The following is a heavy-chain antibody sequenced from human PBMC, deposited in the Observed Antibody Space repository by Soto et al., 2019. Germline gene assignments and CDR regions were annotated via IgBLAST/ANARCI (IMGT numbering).Heavy chain of an antibody. CDR2: IRNQSYYATI. Sequence: EVQLVESGGGLVQPGRSLRLSCTTSGFNFPNYAMNWVRQAPGKGLEWVGLIRNQSYYATIEYAASVKGRFIISRDDSKGIAYLQMTSLKTEDSAVYFCTRAESPETAYFFDDWGQGTQVTVSS. J-gene: IGHJ4*02. D-gene: IGHD5-18*01. CDR3: TRAESPETAYFFDD. CDR1: GFNFPNYA. V-gene: IGHV3-49*04.